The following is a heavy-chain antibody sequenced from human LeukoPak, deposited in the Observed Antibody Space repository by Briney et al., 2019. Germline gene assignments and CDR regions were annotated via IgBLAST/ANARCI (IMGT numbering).Heavy chain of an antibody. CDR2: VSHNTGA. D-gene: IGHD1-26*01. V-gene: IGHV4-38-2*02. CDR1: GYSIGSDFY. Sequence: TASETLSLTCAVSGYSIGSDFYWGWIRQTPGKGLEWNGSVSHNTGASYNPSFKSRVTISLDTSKNHFSLTLTSVTAADTAVYFCAREPGWGHNYYYMDVWGKGTTVAVSS. J-gene: IGHJ6*03. CDR3: AREPGWGHNYYYMDV.